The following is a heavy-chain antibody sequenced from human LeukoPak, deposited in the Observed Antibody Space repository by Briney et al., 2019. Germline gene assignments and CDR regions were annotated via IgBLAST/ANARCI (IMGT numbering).Heavy chain of an antibody. CDR2: MNDRGST. J-gene: IGHJ4*02. CDR1: GGSFSGYY. D-gene: IGHD2-8*01. Sequence: SETLSLTCAVYGGSFSGYYWSWIRQPPGKGREWIGEMNDRGSTNYNPSRKRRVTISVDTSKTQFSLKLSSVTAADTAVYYCARGLYCTNGVCHGGGFDYWGQGTLVTVSS. CDR3: ARGLYCTNGVCHGGGFDY. V-gene: IGHV4-34*01.